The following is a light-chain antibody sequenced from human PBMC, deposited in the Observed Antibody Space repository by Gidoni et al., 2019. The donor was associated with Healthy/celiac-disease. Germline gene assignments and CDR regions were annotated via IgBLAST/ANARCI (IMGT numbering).Light chain of an antibody. Sequence: SYELTQPPSVSVSPGQTASILCSGDKLGDKYACWYQQKPGQSPVLVIYQDSKRPSGIPERFSGSNSGNTATRTISGTQAMDEADYYCQAWDSSTLYVFGTGTKVTVL. CDR2: QDS. V-gene: IGLV3-1*01. J-gene: IGLJ1*01. CDR3: QAWDSSTLYV. CDR1: KLGDKY.